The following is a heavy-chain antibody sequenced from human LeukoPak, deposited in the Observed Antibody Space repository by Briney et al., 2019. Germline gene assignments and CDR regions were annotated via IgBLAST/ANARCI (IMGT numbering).Heavy chain of an antibody. D-gene: IGHD5-24*01. Sequence: PSETLSLTCTVSGGSISSYYWSWIRQPPGKGLEWIGYIYYSGSTNYNPSLKSRVTISINTSKNQFPLKLSSVTAADTAVYYCARQGDGYNPFNYWGQGTLVTVSS. V-gene: IGHV4-59*08. J-gene: IGHJ4*02. CDR2: IYYSGST. CDR3: ARQGDGYNPFNY. CDR1: GGSISSYY.